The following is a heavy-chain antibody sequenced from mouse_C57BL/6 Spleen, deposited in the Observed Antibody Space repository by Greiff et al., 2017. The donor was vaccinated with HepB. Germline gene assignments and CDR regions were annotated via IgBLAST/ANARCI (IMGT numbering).Heavy chain of an antibody. D-gene: IGHD2-4*01. Sequence: QVQLQQPGAELVMPGASVKLSCKASGYTFTSYWMHWVKQRPGQGLEWIGEIDPSDSYTNYNQKFKGKSTLTVDKSSSTAYMQLSSLTSEDSAVYYCARGYYDYPIDYWGQGTSVTVSS. J-gene: IGHJ4*01. CDR3: ARGYYDYPIDY. V-gene: IGHV1-69*01. CDR1: GYTFTSYW. CDR2: IDPSDSYT.